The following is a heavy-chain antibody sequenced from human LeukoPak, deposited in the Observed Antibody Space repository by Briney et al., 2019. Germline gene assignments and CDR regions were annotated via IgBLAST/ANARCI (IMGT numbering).Heavy chain of an antibody. CDR2: ISSSSSYI. Sequence: PGGSLRLSCAASGFTFSSYSMNWVRQAPGKGLEWVSSISSSSSYIYYTDSVKGRFTISRDNAKNSLYLQMNSLRADDTAVYYCARADCSSTSCYELDYWGQGTLVTVSS. CDR3: ARADCSSTSCYELDY. CDR1: GFTFSSYS. D-gene: IGHD2-2*01. V-gene: IGHV3-21*01. J-gene: IGHJ4*02.